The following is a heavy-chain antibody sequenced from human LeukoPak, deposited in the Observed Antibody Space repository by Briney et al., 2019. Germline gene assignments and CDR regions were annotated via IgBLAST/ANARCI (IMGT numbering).Heavy chain of an antibody. CDR2: IHIGGDT. J-gene: IGHJ4*02. CDR1: GVTVSNNY. CDR3: TSLIGTSTTRPGRDY. V-gene: IGHV3-66*01. D-gene: IGHD1-1*01. Sequence: PGGSLRLSYAPSGVTVSNNYMNWVRQAPGKGLEWVSSIHIGGDTFYADSVKGRFTISRDNYKNTLYLQMNSLGAEDTGVYYCTSLIGTSTTRPGRDYWGLGTLVTVSS.